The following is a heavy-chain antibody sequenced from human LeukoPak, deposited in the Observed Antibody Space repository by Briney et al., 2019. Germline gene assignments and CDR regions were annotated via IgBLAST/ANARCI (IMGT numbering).Heavy chain of an antibody. CDR1: GYTFTGYY. Sequence: ASVTVSCKASGYTFTGYYLHWVRQAPGQGVEWRGWIKTNTGGKNYEQKFEGRVTMTTDTSSTTASMELRSLRSDDTAVYYCARLEGLGYRGCWFDRWGQGTLVTVSS. V-gene: IGHV1-2*02. D-gene: IGHD3-16*02. CDR2: IKTNTGGK. CDR3: ARLEGLGYRGCWFDR. J-gene: IGHJ5*02.